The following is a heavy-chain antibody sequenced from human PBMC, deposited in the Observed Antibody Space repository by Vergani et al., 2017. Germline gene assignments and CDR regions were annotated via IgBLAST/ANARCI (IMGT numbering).Heavy chain of an antibody. CDR3: ARDLRGSYYYYYMDV. CDR2: IKQDGSEK. D-gene: IGHD3-16*01. V-gene: IGHV3-7*01. CDR1: GFTFSSYW. Sequence: EVQLVESGGGLVQPGGSLRLSCAASGFTFSSYWMSWVRQAPGKGLEWVANIKQDGSEKYYVDSVKGRFTISRDNAKNSLYLKMNSLRAEDTAVYYCARDLRGSYYYYYMDVWGKGTTVTVSS. J-gene: IGHJ6*03.